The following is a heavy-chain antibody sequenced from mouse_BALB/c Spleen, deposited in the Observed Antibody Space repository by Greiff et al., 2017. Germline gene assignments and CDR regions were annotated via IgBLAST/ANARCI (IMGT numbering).Heavy chain of an antibody. D-gene: IGHD2-4*01. Sequence: QVQLQQSGPSLVQPSQSLSIPCTVSGFSLTSYGVHWVRQSPGKGLEWLGVIWRGGSTDYNAAFMSRLSITKDNSKSQVFFKMNSLQADDTAIYYCAKNKDYDYAMDYWGQGTSVTVSS. V-gene: IGHV2-5-1*01. CDR1: GFSLTSYG. CDR2: IWRGGST. CDR3: AKNKDYDYAMDY. J-gene: IGHJ4*01.